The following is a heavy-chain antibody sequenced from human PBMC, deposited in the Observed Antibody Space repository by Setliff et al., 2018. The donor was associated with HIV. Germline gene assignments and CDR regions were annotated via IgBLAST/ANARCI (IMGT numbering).Heavy chain of an antibody. CDR2: IYTSGST. CDR1: GGSFSDYY. D-gene: IGHD3-22*01. Sequence: SETLSLTCTVSGGSFSDYYRSWIRQPPGKGLEWIGYIYTSGSTNYNTSLKSRVTISVDTSKNQFSLKLSSVTAADTAVYYCARGLSFYDPGGFDYWGQGTLVTVSS. CDR3: ARGLSFYDPGGFDY. V-gene: IGHV4-4*09. J-gene: IGHJ4*02.